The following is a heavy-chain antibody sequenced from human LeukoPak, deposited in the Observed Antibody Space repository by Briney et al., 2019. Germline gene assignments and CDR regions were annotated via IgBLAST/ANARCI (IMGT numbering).Heavy chain of an antibody. J-gene: IGHJ4*02. CDR3: AKEGGWRNDFDY. CDR1: GFTFSSYA. V-gene: IGHV3-23*01. CDR2: ISGSVGST. D-gene: IGHD6-19*01. Sequence: PGRSLRLSCAATGFTFSSYAMSCVRQAPGKWLEWVSAISGSVGSTYYADSVKGRFTISRDNSNNTQHLQMNSLRAEDTAVYYCAKEGGWRNDFDYWGQGTLVTVSS.